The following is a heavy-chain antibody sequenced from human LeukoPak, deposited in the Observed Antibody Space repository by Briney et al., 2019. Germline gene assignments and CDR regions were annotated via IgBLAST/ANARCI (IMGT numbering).Heavy chain of an antibody. V-gene: IGHV4-39*01. J-gene: IGHJ3*02. CDR3: ARQLGAFDI. Sequence: SEPRSLTCSVCGGSISSSNYYWGWIRQSSGKGLEWIGNIYYSGTTFYNTSLKSRVTISVVTSKNQFSLKLTSVTAADTAVYYCARQLGAFDIGGKGTMVTVSS. CDR1: GGSISSSNYY. D-gene: IGHD3-16*01. CDR2: IYYSGTT.